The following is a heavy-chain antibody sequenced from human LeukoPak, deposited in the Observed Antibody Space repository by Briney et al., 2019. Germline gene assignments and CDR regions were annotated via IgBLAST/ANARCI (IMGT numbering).Heavy chain of an antibody. J-gene: IGHJ4*02. CDR2: ISSSSYYI. Sequence: GGSLRLSCTASGFTFSTYTINWVRQAPGKGLEWVSSISSSSYYIYYADSVKGRFTISRDNAKNSLYLQMNSLRAEDTAVYYCARDRALGSDLFDYWGQGTLVTVSS. CDR1: GFTFSTYT. V-gene: IGHV3-21*01. D-gene: IGHD2-15*01. CDR3: ARDRALGSDLFDY.